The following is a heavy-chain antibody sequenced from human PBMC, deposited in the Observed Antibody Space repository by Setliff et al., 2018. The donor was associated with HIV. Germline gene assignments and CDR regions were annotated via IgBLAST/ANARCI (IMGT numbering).Heavy chain of an antibody. CDR3: ATDSGDDYSDYYYYGMDV. Sequence: ASVKVSCKVSGYSVTELSIHWVRQAPGKGLEWMGSFDLEDGETIYAQKFQGRVTMTEDTSTDTAYMELSSLRSEDTAVYYCATDSGDDYSDYYYYGMDVWGQGTTVTVSS. J-gene: IGHJ6*02. D-gene: IGHD4-4*01. V-gene: IGHV1-24*01. CDR1: GYSVTELS. CDR2: FDLEDGET.